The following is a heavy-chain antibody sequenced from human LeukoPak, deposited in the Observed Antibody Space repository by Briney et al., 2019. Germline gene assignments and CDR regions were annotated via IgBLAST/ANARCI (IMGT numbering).Heavy chain of an antibody. CDR3: ARGYSSGWDPYDY. V-gene: IGHV1-69*01. Sequence: SVKVSFKASGGTFSSYAISWVRQAPGQGLEWMGGIIPIFGTANYAQKFQGRVTITADESTSTAYVELSSLRSEDTAVYYCARGYSSGWDPYDYWGQGTLVTVSS. J-gene: IGHJ4*02. D-gene: IGHD6-19*01. CDR2: IIPIFGTA. CDR1: GGTFSSYA.